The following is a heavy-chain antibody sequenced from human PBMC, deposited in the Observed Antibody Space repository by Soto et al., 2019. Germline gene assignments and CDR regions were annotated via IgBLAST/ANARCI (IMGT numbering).Heavy chain of an antibody. J-gene: IGHJ4*02. D-gene: IGHD3-16*02. CDR1: GGSISSGGYY. V-gene: IGHV4-31*03. Sequence: PSETLSLTCTVSGGSISSGGYYWSWIRQHPGKGLEWIGYIYYSGSTYYNPSLKSRVTISVDTSKNQFSLKLSSVAAADTAVYYCARGVSYRWVYWGQGTLVTVSS. CDR2: IYYSGST. CDR3: ARGVSYRWVY.